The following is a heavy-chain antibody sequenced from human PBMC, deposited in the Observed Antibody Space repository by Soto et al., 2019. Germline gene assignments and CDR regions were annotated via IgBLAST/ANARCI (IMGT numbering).Heavy chain of an antibody. V-gene: IGHV4-31*03. CDR2: IYYSGST. D-gene: IGHD6-13*01. Sequence: SETLSLTCTVSGGSISSGGYYWSWIRQHPGKGLEWIGYIYYSGSTYYNPSLKSRVTISVDTSKNQISLKLSSVTAADTAVYYCARGKGRIAAAAHDFVYWGQGTLVTVSS. CDR1: GGSISSGGYY. J-gene: IGHJ4*02. CDR3: ARGKGRIAAAAHDFVY.